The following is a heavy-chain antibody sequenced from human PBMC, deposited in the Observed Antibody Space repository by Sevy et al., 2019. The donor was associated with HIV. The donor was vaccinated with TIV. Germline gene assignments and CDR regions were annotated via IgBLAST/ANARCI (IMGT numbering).Heavy chain of an antibody. D-gene: IGHD6-13*01. CDR1: GLTVSSNY. CDR2: IYSGGAT. Sequence: GGSLRLSCAVSGLTVSSNYMSWVRQAPGKGLEWVSLIYSGGATYYADSVNGRFTISADDSKNTLYLQMDSLRAEDTAVYYCARGGLGSNWFRSFDYWGRGTLVTVSS. CDR3: ARGGLGSNWFRSFDY. V-gene: IGHV3-53*01. J-gene: IGHJ4*02.